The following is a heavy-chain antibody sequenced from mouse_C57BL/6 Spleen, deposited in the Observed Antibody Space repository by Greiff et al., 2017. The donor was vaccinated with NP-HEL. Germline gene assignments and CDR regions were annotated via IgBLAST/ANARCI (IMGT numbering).Heavy chain of an antibody. CDR3: ARHEGGAYGNYEDYYAMDY. CDR2: FYPGSGSI. D-gene: IGHD2-1*01. J-gene: IGHJ4*01. V-gene: IGHV1-62-2*01. CDR1: GYTFTEYT. Sequence: QVQLKESGAELVKPGASVKLSCKASGYTFTEYTIHWVKQRSGQGLEWIGWFYPGSGSIKYNEKFKDKATLTADKSSSTVYMELSRLTSEDSAVYFCARHEGGAYGNYEDYYAMDYWGQGTSVTVSS.